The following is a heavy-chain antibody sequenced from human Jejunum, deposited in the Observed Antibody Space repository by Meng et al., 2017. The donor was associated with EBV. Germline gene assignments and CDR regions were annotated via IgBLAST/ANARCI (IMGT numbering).Heavy chain of an antibody. D-gene: IGHD1-26*01. CDR2: IYYSGHT. J-gene: IGHJ5*02. CDR1: CGHINSSIYY. CDR3: ARDLAYGGSYGWFDP. V-gene: IGHV4-39*07. Sequence: GSEPGTPSVPLSLTVSVPCGHINSSIYYWGGIRQPRGKGLEWIGSIYYSGHTYYNPSLKSRVTISVDTSKNQFSLKLTSVTAADTAVYYCARDLAYGGSYGWFDPWGQGTLVTVSS.